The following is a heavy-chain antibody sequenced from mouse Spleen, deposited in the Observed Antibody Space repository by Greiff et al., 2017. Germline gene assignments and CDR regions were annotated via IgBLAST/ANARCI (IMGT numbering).Heavy chain of an antibody. CDR2: ISSGGSYT. CDR1: GFTFSSYA. D-gene: IGHD1-1*01. V-gene: IGHV5-9-1*01. J-gene: IGHJ4*01. CDR3: ARLYYYGSSHDYYAMDY. Sequence: EVKLVESGGGLVKPGGSLKLSCAASGFTFSSYAMSWVRQTPEKRLEWVATISSGGSYTYYPDSVKGRFTISRDNAKNTLYLQMSSLRSEDTAMYYCARLYYYGSSHDYYAMDYWGQGTSVTVSS.